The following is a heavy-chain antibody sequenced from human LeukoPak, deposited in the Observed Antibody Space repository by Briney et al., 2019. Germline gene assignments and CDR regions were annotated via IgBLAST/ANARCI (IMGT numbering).Heavy chain of an antibody. CDR3: ASGYFVHTFDF. D-gene: IGHD2-2*03. Sequence: SETLSLTCTVSGVSIRSTSYYWGWIRQPPGKGLEWIGSNNPSLKTRVTISIDTSKNQFSLKLTSVTAADTAIFYCASGYFVHTFDFWGQGTLGTVSS. CDR1: GVSIRSTSYY. J-gene: IGHJ4*02. V-gene: IGHV4-39*01.